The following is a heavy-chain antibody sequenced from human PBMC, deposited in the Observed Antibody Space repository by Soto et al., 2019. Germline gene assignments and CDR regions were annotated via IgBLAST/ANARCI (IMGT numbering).Heavy chain of an antibody. Sequence: QVQLQESGPGLVKPSQTLSLTCTVSGGSISSGGYYWSWIRKHPGKGLEWIGYIYYSGSTYYNPSPKSRVNKAVDTSKNQFSLKLSSVTAADTAVYYCARIKGRYGDSRYFDYWGQGTLVTVSS. D-gene: IGHD4-17*01. J-gene: IGHJ4*02. V-gene: IGHV4-31*03. CDR3: ARIKGRYGDSRYFDY. CDR2: IYYSGST. CDR1: GGSISSGGYY.